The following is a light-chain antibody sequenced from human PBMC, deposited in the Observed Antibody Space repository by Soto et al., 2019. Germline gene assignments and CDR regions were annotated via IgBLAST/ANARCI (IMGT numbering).Light chain of an antibody. CDR2: AAS. Sequence: ATQMTQSPSSLSASVGDRVTIACRASQGIRTELGWYQQKAGEAPKLLIYAASTLQSGVPPRFSGSGSGTDFTLTISSLQPEDFATDDCLQDYDDPRTFGQGTKVEMK. CDR3: LQDYDDPRT. CDR1: QGIRTE. V-gene: IGKV1-6*01. J-gene: IGKJ1*01.